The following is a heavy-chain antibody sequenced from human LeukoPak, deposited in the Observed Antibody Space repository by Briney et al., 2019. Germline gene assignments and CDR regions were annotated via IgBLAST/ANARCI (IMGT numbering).Heavy chain of an antibody. D-gene: IGHD2-2*01. CDR1: GGSFGDYY. CDR3: ARHGHIVVVVPAASMDV. J-gene: IGHJ6*03. V-gene: IGHV4-34*01. Sequence: SETLSLTCAVCGGSFGDYYWTWIRQPPGKGLEWIGEINYSGSTNYNPPLKRRLTVLVDRSKKQFSLTLNSVTAADTAVYYCARHGHIVVVVPAASMDVWGKGTTVTVSS. CDR2: INYSGST.